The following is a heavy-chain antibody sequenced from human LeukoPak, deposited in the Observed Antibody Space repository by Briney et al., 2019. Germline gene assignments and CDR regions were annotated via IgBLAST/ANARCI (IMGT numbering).Heavy chain of an antibody. CDR1: GGSISSGGYS. Sequence: SETLSLTCAVSGGSISSGGYSWSWIRQPPGRGLEWIGYIYHSGSTYYNPSLKSRVTISVDRSKNQFSLKLSSVTAADTAVYYCARTSIAARRANAFDIWGQGTMVTVSS. CDR2: IYHSGST. CDR3: ARTSIAARRANAFDI. D-gene: IGHD6-6*01. V-gene: IGHV4-30-2*01. J-gene: IGHJ3*02.